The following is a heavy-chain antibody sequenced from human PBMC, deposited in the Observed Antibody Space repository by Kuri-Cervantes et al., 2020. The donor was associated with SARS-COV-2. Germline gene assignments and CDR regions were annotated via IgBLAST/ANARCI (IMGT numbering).Heavy chain of an antibody. V-gene: IGHV3-49*04. Sequence: GESLKISCTASGFTFGDYAMSWVRQAPGKGLEWVGFIRSKAYGGTTEYAASVKGRFTISRDNSKNTLYLQMNSLRAEDTAVYCCASETTLSQNAFDIWGQGTMVTVSS. CDR3: ASETTLSQNAFDI. CDR1: GFTFGDYA. D-gene: IGHD4-17*01. J-gene: IGHJ3*02. CDR2: IRSKAYGGTT.